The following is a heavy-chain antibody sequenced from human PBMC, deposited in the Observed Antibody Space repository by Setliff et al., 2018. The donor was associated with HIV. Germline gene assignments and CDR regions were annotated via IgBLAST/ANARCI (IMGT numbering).Heavy chain of an antibody. CDR3: ARTREMVRGVITPAFDY. J-gene: IGHJ4*02. CDR1: GGTFSSYT. Sequence: SVKVSCKASGGTFSSYTINWVRQAPGQGLEWMGGIIPIFSTANYAQKFQGRVTITTDESTSTAYMELSSLRSEDTALYYCARTREMVRGVITPAFDYWGLGTLVTVSS. D-gene: IGHD3-10*01. CDR2: IIPIFSTA. V-gene: IGHV1-69*05.